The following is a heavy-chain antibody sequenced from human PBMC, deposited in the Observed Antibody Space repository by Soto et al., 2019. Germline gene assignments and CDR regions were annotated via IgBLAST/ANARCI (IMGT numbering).Heavy chain of an antibody. Sequence: QVQLQQWGAGLLKPSETLSLTCAVYGGSFSGYYWSWIRQPPGKGLEWIGESNHSGSTNYNPSLKRRVTIAVDTSKNQFSLKLSSVTAADTAVYYCARGSSGWYLKYFQHWGQGTLVTVSS. V-gene: IGHV4-34*01. CDR3: ARGSSGWYLKYFQH. CDR1: GGSFSGYY. J-gene: IGHJ1*01. D-gene: IGHD6-19*01. CDR2: SNHSGST.